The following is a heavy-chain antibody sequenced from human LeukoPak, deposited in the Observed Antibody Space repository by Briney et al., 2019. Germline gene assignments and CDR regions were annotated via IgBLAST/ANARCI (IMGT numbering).Heavy chain of an antibody. J-gene: IGHJ4*02. Sequence: SETLSLTCTVSGGSISSSSYYWGWIRQPPGKGLEWIGSIYYSGSTCYNPSLKSRVTISVDTSKNQFSLKLSSVTAADTAVYYCAGYSSSWYGNWGQGTLVTVSS. V-gene: IGHV4-39*07. CDR3: AGYSSSWYGN. CDR1: GGSISSSSYY. D-gene: IGHD6-13*01. CDR2: IYYSGST.